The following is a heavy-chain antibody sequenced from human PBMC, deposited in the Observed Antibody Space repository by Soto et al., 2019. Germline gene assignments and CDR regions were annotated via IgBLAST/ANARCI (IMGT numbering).Heavy chain of an antibody. D-gene: IGHD4-17*01. V-gene: IGHV2-5*02. CDR1: GFSLSTAEAS. Sequence: SGPTLVNPTQTLTLTCTFSGFSLSTAEASEGWIRQPPGKALEWLALIYRDDDKHYSPSLKSRLTSTKDTSKNQVVLTMTNMDPVVTATYYCAHSRDTVGYFDSGGQGTLVTVSS. CDR3: AHSRDTVGYFDS. CDR2: IYRDDDK. J-gene: IGHJ4*02.